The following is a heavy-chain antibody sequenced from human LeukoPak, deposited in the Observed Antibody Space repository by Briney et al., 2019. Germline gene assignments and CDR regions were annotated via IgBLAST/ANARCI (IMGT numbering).Heavy chain of an antibody. CDR1: GFTFSSYS. V-gene: IGHV3-7*01. CDR3: AYDFWSGYYKDWFDP. J-gene: IGHJ5*02. D-gene: IGHD3-3*01. Sequence: PGGSLRLSCAASGFTFSSYSMNWVRQAPGKGLEWVANIKQDGSEKYYVDSVKGRFTISRDNAKNSLYLQMNSLRAEDTAVYYCAYDFWSGYYKDWFDPWGQGTLVTVSS. CDR2: IKQDGSEK.